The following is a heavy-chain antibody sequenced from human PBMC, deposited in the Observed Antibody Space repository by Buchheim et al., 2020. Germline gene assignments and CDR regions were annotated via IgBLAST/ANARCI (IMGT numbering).Heavy chain of an antibody. CDR3: AKDPTSGYNYFDN. CDR1: GFTFTTSP. J-gene: IGHJ4*02. V-gene: IGHV3-23*01. D-gene: IGHD3-22*01. CDR2: ISGSGIST. Sequence: EVQLLESGGGLVQPGGSPRLSCAASGFTFTTSPMSWVRQAPGKGLEWVSDISGSGISTNYADSVKGRFTISRDNSKKTLYLQMNSLRVEDTAVYYCAKDPTSGYNYFDNWGQGTL.